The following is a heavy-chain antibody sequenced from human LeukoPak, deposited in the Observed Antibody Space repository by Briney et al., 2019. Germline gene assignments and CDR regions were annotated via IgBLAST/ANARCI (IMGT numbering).Heavy chain of an antibody. Sequence: PSETLSLTCAVSGGSISSGGYSWSWIRQPPGKGLEWIGYISYTGNTYCDPSLKSRVTISVDTSKNQFSLKLSSVTAADTAVYYCARQKYYGSGAYYFDYWGQGTLVTVSS. CDR2: ISYTGNT. CDR3: ARQKYYGSGAYYFDY. D-gene: IGHD3-10*01. V-gene: IGHV4-30-4*07. CDR1: GGSISSGGYS. J-gene: IGHJ4*02.